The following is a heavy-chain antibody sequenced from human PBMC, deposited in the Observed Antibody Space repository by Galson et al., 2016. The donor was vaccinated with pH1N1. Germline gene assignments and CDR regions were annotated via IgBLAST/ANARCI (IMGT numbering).Heavy chain of an antibody. J-gene: IGHJ6*02. V-gene: IGHV3-48*01. CDR1: GFTFSSYS. D-gene: IGHD3-22*01. Sequence: SLRLSCAASGFTFSSYSMNWVRQAPGKGLEWVSYISSSSSTIYYADSVKGRFTISRDNAKNSLYQQMNSLRAEDTAVYYCARVSYDSSGYYYHYYYGMDVWGQGTTVTVSS. CDR2: ISSSSSTI. CDR3: ARVSYDSSGYYYHYYYGMDV.